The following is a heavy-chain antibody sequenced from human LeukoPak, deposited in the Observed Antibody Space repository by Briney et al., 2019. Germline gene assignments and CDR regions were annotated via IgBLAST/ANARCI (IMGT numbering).Heavy chain of an antibody. D-gene: IGHD2-2*02. J-gene: IGHJ4*02. V-gene: IGHV3-7*01. Sequence: GGSLRLSCAVSGFTFSSYWMSWVRQAPGKGLEWVANIKQDGSEKYYVDSVKGRFTISRDNAKNSLYLQMNSLRAEDTAVYYCARDRIVVPAAIRRYYFDYWGQGTLVTVSS. CDR2: IKQDGSEK. CDR1: GFTFSSYW. CDR3: ARDRIVVPAAIRRYYFDY.